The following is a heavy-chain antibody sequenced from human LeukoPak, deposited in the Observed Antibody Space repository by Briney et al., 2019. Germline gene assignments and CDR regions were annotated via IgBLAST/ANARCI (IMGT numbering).Heavy chain of an antibody. D-gene: IGHD5-18*01. Sequence: SETLSLTCTVSGGSIRSHYWSWIRQPPGKGLDWIGYVDYSGSTNYNPSLKSRVTISVDTSKNQFSLKLRSVTAADTAVYFCARVGVYGYSYGYPDSWGQGTLVTVSS. J-gene: IGHJ5*01. CDR2: VDYSGST. CDR1: GGSIRSHY. V-gene: IGHV4-59*11. CDR3: ARVGVYGYSYGYPDS.